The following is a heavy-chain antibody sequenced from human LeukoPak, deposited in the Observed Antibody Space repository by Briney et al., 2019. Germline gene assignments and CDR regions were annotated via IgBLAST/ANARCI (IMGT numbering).Heavy chain of an antibody. J-gene: IGHJ3*02. CDR3: ARPTPLPYFDWTDAFDI. V-gene: IGHV3-21*05. Sequence: GGSLRFSCAASRFTFSSYSMNWVRQAPGKGLEWVSYITSNSDHRFYVPSVRGRFTISRDNTKNLLYLQMNSLRAEDTAVYYCARPTPLPYFDWTDAFDIWGQGTMVTVSS. D-gene: IGHD3-9*01. CDR1: RFTFSSYS. CDR2: ITSNSDHR.